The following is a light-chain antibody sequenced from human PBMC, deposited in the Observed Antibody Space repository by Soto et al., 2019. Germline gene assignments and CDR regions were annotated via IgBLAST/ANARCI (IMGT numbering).Light chain of an antibody. V-gene: IGLV3-9*01. CDR2: RDS. J-gene: IGLJ2*01. CDR3: QVWDSSTLVV. CDR1: NIGSKN. Sequence: SYELTQPLSVSVALGQTARITCGGNNIGSKNVHCYQQKPGQAPVLVIYRDSNLPSGIPERFSGSNSGNTATLTISRAQAGDEADYYCQVWDSSTLVVFGGGTKVTVL.